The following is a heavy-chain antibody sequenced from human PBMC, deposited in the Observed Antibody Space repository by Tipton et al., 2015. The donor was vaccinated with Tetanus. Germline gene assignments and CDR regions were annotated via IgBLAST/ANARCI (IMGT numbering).Heavy chain of an antibody. D-gene: IGHD6-19*01. Sequence: LRLSCSVSGGSISSGGYYWSWIRQHPGKGLEWIGYIYYTGNTYYNPPLKSRLTISLDTSKNQFSLRLSSLSAADTAVYYCARPIKQWLVPVDSWGQGTLVTVSS. V-gene: IGHV4-31*02. CDR3: ARPIKQWLVPVDS. CDR1: GGSISSGGYY. CDR2: IYYTGNT. J-gene: IGHJ4*02.